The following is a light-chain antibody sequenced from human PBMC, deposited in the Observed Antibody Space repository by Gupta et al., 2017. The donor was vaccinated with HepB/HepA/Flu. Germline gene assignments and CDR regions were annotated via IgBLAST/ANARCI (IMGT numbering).Light chain of an antibody. CDR2: WEC. CDR1: QTVLYSFNNKNF. Sequence: IVMTQSPDSLAVSLGERATINCTSSQTVLYSFNNKNFLAWYQRKPGHPPTLLMYWECTRESGVPDRFSGSGSGTDFTLSISSLQVEDVAVYYCQQDYSVAQTFGQGTKVEIK. V-gene: IGKV4-1*01. J-gene: IGKJ1*01. CDR3: QQDYSVAQT.